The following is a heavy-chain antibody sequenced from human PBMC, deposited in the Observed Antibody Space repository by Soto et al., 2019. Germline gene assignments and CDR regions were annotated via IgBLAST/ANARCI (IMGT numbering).Heavy chain of an antibody. J-gene: IGHJ6*02. Sequence: PGGSLRLSCAASGFTVSSNYMSWVRQAPGKGLEWVSVIYSGGSTSYADSLKGRFTISRDNSKNTLYLQMNSLRAEDTAVYYCARDHPVAATGDYYSYYGMDVWGQGTKVTVSS. D-gene: IGHD6-13*01. CDR3: ARDHPVAATGDYYSYYGMDV. CDR2: IYSGGST. CDR1: GFTVSSNY. V-gene: IGHV3-66*01.